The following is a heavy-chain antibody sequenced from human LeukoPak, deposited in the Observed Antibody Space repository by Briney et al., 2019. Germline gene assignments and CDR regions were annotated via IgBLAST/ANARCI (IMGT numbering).Heavy chain of an antibody. CDR1: GGSISSSSYY. D-gene: IGHD6-13*01. CDR3: ARSTQQLAPGYMDV. CDR2: IYYSGST. J-gene: IGHJ6*03. V-gene: IGHV4-39*01. Sequence: SETLSLTCTVSGGSISSSSYYWGWIRQPPGKGLEWIGSIYYSGSTYYNPSLKSRVTISVDTSKNQFSLKLSSVTAADTAVYYCARSTQQLAPGYMDVWGKGTTVTVSS.